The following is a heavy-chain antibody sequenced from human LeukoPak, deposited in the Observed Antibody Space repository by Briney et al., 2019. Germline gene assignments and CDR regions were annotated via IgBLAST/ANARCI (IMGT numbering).Heavy chain of an antibody. CDR3: ARADCSSTSCYHYFDY. J-gene: IGHJ4*02. Sequence: SVKVSCKATGGTFSSYTISWVRQAPGQGLEWMGRIIPILGIANYAQKFQGRVTITADKSTSTAYMELSSLRSEDTAVYYCARADCSSTSCYHYFDYWGQGTLVTVSS. D-gene: IGHD2-2*01. CDR2: IIPILGIA. CDR1: GGTFSSYT. V-gene: IGHV1-69*02.